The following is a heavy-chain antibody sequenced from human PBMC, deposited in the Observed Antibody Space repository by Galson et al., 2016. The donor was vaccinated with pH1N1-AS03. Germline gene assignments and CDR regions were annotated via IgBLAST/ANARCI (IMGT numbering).Heavy chain of an antibody. CDR2: IYPGDSET. V-gene: IGHV5-51*01. CDR1: GYSFADYW. Sequence: QSGAEVKKSGESLRISCKGSGYSFADYWIGWVRQRPGKGLEWMGIIYPGDSETKYSPSFQGQVTISADKSISTAYLQWDRVSSSDTAVYYCARHGPGMTKMLRYVEDWGQGTLVTVSS. D-gene: IGHD3-16*02. J-gene: IGHJ4*02. CDR3: ARHGPGMTKMLRYVED.